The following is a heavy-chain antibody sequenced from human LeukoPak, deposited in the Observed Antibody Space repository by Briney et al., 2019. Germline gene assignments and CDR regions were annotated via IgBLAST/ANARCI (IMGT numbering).Heavy chain of an antibody. CDR2: ISHSGTT. CDR3: ARSLSAAGIDY. CDR1: GYSISSGRY. D-gene: IGHD6-25*01. Sequence: SETLSLTCAVSGYSISSGRYWGWIRQPPGKGLEWIGSISHSGTTYYNPSLKSRVTISLDTSENQFSLNLRSVTAADTAVYYRARSLSAAGIDYWGQGILVTVSS. V-gene: IGHV4-38-2*01. J-gene: IGHJ4*02.